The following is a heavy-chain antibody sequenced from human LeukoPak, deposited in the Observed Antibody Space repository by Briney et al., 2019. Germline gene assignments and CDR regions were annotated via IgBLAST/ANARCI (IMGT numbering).Heavy chain of an antibody. D-gene: IGHD2-2*01. V-gene: IGHV3-23*01. CDR3: ARDPLRGTPAYNWFDP. J-gene: IGHJ5*02. Sequence: PGGSLRLSCAASGFTFSSSAMSWVRQVPGKGLEWVSGISASGGSTYYADSVKGRFTISRDNSKNTLYLQMNSLRAEDTAVYYCARDPLRGTPAYNWFDPWGQGTLVTVSS. CDR1: GFTFSSSA. CDR2: ISASGGST.